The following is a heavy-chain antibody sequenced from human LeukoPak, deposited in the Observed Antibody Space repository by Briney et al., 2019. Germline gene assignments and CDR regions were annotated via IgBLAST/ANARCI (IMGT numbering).Heavy chain of an antibody. D-gene: IGHD2-2*01. CDR2: IYHSGST. CDR3: AGATLGYCSSTSCWNY. J-gene: IGHJ4*02. CDR1: GGSISSSNW. Sequence: SGTLSLTCAVSGGSISSSNWWSWVRQPPGKGLEWIGEIYHSGSTNYNPSLKSRVTVSVDKSKNQFSLKLSSVTAADTAVYYCAGATLGYCSSTSCWNYWGQGTLVTVSS. V-gene: IGHV4-4*02.